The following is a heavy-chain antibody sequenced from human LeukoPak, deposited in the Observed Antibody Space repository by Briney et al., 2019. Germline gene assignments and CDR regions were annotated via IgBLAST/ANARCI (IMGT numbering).Heavy chain of an antibody. CDR3: ARDFFGWSSLGH. D-gene: IGHD6-19*01. CDR2: VQPDGSAK. Sequence: GSVRLSCAASGFTFRSNWMNWVRQAPGKGLEWVAHVQPDGSAKIYANSVKGRFTISRDNAKDSVYLQMNSLRVEDTAVYYCARDFFGWSSLGHWGQGTLVTVSS. J-gene: IGHJ1*01. CDR1: GFTFRSNW. V-gene: IGHV3-7*01.